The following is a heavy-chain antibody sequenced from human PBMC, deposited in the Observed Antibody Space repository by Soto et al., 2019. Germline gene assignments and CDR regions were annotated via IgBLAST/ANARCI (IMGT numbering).Heavy chain of an antibody. V-gene: IGHV1-46*01. D-gene: IGHD5-12*01. Sequence: QVQLVQSGAEVKKPGASVRVSCKASGYNFTSYYMHWVRQAPGQGLEWMGIVNPNGGGTSYAQKFQGRVTMTRDTSTSTVYMGVTGLRSEDPAVYYCARGGEWLQLDYWGQGTLVTVSS. CDR1: GYNFTSYY. CDR3: ARGGEWLQLDY. CDR2: VNPNGGGT. J-gene: IGHJ4*02.